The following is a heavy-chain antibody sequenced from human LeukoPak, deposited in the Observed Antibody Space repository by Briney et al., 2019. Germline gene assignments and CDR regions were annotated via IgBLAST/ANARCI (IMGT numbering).Heavy chain of an antibody. CDR3: AREVADGGLGPDY. CDR1: GYTFTNYA. CDR2: INTNSGHP. J-gene: IGHJ4*02. Sequence: GASVKVSCKASGYTFTNYAMNWVRQAPGQGLEWMGWINTNSGHPTYAQGFTGRFVFSLDTFVSTAYLQISSLKAEDTAVYYCAREVADGGLGPDYWGQGTLVTVSS. V-gene: IGHV7-4-1*02. D-gene: IGHD3-10*01.